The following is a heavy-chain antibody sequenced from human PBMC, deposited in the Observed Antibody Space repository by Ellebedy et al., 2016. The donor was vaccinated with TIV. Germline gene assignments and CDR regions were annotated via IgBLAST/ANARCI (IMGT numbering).Heavy chain of an antibody. D-gene: IGHD3-22*01. CDR3: ARDSYYYDSSGSMYYYYYGMDV. V-gene: IGHV3-30*03. CDR1: GFTFSSYG. J-gene: IGHJ6*02. CDR2: ISYDGSNK. Sequence: GESLKISXAASGFTFSSYGMHWVRQAPGKGLEWVAFISYDGSNKYYADSVKGRFTISRDTSKNTLYLQMNSLRAEDTAVYSCARDSYYYDSSGSMYYYYYGMDVWGQGTTVTVSS.